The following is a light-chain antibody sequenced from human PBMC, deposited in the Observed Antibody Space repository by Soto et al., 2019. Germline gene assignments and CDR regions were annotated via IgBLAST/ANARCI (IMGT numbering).Light chain of an antibody. CDR1: SSDVGGYNY. J-gene: IGLJ3*02. V-gene: IGLV2-8*01. CDR3: SSYAGSEWV. CDR2: EVS. Sequence: QSALTQPPSASGSPGQSVTISCTGTSSDVGGYNYVSWYQQHPGKAPKLMIHEVSKRPSGVPDRFSGSKSANTASLTVSGLQTEDEADYYCSSYAGSEWVFGGGTKVTVL.